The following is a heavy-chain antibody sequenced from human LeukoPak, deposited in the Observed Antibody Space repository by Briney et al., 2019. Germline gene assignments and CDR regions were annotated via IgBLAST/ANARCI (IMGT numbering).Heavy chain of an antibody. CDR3: AKGRGIVVVPAAHFDY. D-gene: IGHD2-2*01. CDR1: GFTFSSYS. J-gene: IGHJ4*02. Sequence: GGSLRLSCPASGFTFSSYSMSWVRQAPGKGLEWVSAISGSGGSTYYADSVKGRFTISRDNSKNTLYLQMNSLRAEDTAVYYCAKGRGIVVVPAAHFDYWGQGTLVTVSS. V-gene: IGHV3-23*01. CDR2: ISGSGGST.